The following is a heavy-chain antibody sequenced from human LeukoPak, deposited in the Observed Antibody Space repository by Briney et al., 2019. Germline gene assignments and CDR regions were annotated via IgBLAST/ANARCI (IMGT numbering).Heavy chain of an antibody. D-gene: IGHD3-22*01. CDR2: ISGSGGST. Sequence: PGGSLRLSCAASGFTFSSYGMSWVRQAPGKGLEWVSAISGSGGSTYYADSVKGRFTISRDNSKNTLYLQMNSLRAEDTAVYYCAKDPAPPNYYDSSGYQGFWGQGTLVTVSS. V-gene: IGHV3-23*01. CDR3: AKDPAPPNYYDSSGYQGF. J-gene: IGHJ4*02. CDR1: GFTFSSYG.